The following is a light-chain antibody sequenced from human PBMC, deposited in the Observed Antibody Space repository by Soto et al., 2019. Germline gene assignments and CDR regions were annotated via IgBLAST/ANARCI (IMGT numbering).Light chain of an antibody. V-gene: IGKV3-15*01. CDR3: QHYVNWPLT. Sequence: EIVMTQSPSTXCVSXGXXXXXXCXASQSVSSNLAWYQQKPGQAPRLLIYGASTRATGIPARFSGSRSGAEFTLTISSLQSEDFAVYYCQHYVNWPLTFGEGTKVDI. J-gene: IGKJ4*01. CDR2: GAS. CDR1: QSVSSN.